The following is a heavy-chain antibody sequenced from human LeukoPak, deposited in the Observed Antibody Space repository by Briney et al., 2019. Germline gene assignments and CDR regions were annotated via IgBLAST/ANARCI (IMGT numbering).Heavy chain of an antibody. D-gene: IGHD3-10*02. CDR3: AELGITMIGGV. V-gene: IGHV3-21*01. Sequence: GGSLRLSCAASGFMFSSYWMNWVRQAPGKGLEWVSSISSSSSYIYYADSVKGRFTISRDNAKNSLYLQMNSLRAEDTAVYYCAELGITMIGGVWGKGTTVTISS. CDR1: GFMFSSYW. CDR2: ISSSSSYI. J-gene: IGHJ6*04.